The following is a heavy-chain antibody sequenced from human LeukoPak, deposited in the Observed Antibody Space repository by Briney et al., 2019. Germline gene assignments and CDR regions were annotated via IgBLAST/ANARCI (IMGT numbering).Heavy chain of an antibody. CDR3: ARVVGCGGDCYSGISDY. D-gene: IGHD2-21*02. Sequence: ASVKVSCKASGDTFLNYAVSWVRQAPGQGLEWMGWINTNTGNPTYAQGFTGRFVYSLDTSVSTAYLQISSLKAEDTAVYYCARVVGCGGDCYSGISDYWGQGTLVTVSS. CDR1: GDTFLNYA. J-gene: IGHJ4*02. V-gene: IGHV7-4-1*02. CDR2: INTNTGNP.